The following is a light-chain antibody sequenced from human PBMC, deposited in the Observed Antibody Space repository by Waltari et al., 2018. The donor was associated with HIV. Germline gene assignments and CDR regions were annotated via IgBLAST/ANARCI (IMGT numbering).Light chain of an antibody. Sequence: SYVLTQPPSVSVDPGQTARMPCGGTNIAAIKSVHWYRLTPGQAPVVVIYDDRDRPSGIPDRFSGSSSGDTATLTISRAEAGDEADYYCQVWDGRGDPVIFGGGTKLAVV. CDR1: NIAAIKS. V-gene: IGLV3-21*02. CDR2: DDR. CDR3: QVWDGRGDPVI. J-gene: IGLJ2*01.